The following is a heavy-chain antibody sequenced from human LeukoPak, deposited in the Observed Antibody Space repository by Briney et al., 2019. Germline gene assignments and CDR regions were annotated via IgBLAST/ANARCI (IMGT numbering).Heavy chain of an antibody. Sequence: PGSSLRLACAASGFTFSSYGTHCARHHPGNGMEWVAFISYDGSNKYYADSVKGRFTISRDNSKNTLYLQMNSLRAEDTAVYYCAKGSGLWFQNYYYGMDVWGQGATVSVSS. V-gene: IGHV3-30*18. J-gene: IGHJ6*02. CDR1: GFTFSSYG. D-gene: IGHD3-10*01. CDR2: ISYDGSNK. CDR3: AKGSGLWFQNYYYGMDV.